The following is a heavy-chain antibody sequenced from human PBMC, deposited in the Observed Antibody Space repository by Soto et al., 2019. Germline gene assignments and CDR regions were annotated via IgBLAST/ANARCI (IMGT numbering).Heavy chain of an antibody. CDR2: ISSSSSYI. Sequence: EVQLVESGGGLVKPGGSLRLSCVASGFTFSSYTMNWVRQAPGKGLEWVSSISSSSSYIYYTDSLKGRFTISRDNAKNSLYLQLNSLRAEDTAVYYCARGGNSGSYDAFDIWGQGTMVTVSS. J-gene: IGHJ3*02. CDR1: GFTFSSYT. CDR3: ARGGNSGSYDAFDI. V-gene: IGHV3-21*06. D-gene: IGHD1-26*01.